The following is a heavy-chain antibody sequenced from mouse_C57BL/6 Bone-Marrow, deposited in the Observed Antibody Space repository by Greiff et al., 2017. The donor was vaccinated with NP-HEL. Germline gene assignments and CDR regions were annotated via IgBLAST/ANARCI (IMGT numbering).Heavy chain of an antibody. D-gene: IGHD2-5*01. J-gene: IGHJ3*01. CDR1: GNTFTSYW. CDR2: IFPGNSVL. V-gene: IGHV1-5*01. Sequence: VQLQQSGTVLAGPGASVKMSCKTSGNTFTSYWIHWVKQRPGQGLEWLGAIFPGNSVLSYNQKLKARPKLTAVPSASTAYMGLRSLTNEDSAVCDCTRTGSKYVGWFAYWGQGTLVTVSA. CDR3: TRTGSKYVGWFAY.